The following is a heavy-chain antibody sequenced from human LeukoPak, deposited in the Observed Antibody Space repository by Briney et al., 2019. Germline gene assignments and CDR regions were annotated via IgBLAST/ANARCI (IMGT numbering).Heavy chain of an antibody. Sequence: GGSLRLSCAASGFTFSTYAMSWVRQAPGKGREWVSAILGSGSYTYYADSVKGRFTVYRDNSKNIVYLQMNGLRTEDTAVYYCAKDGSAAYDEFDYWGQGILVTVSS. V-gene: IGHV3-23*01. CDR2: ILGSGSYT. J-gene: IGHJ4*02. D-gene: IGHD3-10*01. CDR3: AKDGSAAYDEFDY. CDR1: GFTFSTYA.